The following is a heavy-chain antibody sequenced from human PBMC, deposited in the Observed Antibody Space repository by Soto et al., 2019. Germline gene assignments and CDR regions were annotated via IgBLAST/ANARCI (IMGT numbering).Heavy chain of an antibody. D-gene: IGHD3-16*01. Sequence: GGSLRLSCAVSGITLSGNSMNWVRQAPGKGLEGVSVSYSDGTTYYADSVEGRFTISRDNSRNTLFLQTNTLRGEDTAVYYCARERDGVLDYWGQGTLVNVSS. CDR1: GITLSGNS. CDR3: ARERDGVLDY. V-gene: IGHV3-66*01. J-gene: IGHJ4*02. CDR2: SYSDGTT.